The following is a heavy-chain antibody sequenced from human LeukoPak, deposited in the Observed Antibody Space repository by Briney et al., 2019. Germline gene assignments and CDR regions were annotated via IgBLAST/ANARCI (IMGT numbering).Heavy chain of an antibody. Sequence: GGSVRLSCAASGFTFSSYWLSWLRQAPGKGLVWLANINHNGSEKYYVDSVKGRFTISRDNAKNSLFLQMNSLRAEDTAVYYCARDLRSVSRYDVFDIWGLGTMVTVSS. CDR2: INHNGSEK. CDR3: ARDLRSVSRYDVFDI. J-gene: IGHJ3*02. V-gene: IGHV3-7*03. CDR1: GFTFSSYW. D-gene: IGHD3-3*01.